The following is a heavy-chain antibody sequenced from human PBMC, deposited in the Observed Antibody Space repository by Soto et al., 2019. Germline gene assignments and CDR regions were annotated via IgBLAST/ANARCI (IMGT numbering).Heavy chain of an antibody. CDR3: ARRNSSYYYKDV. Sequence: ASVKVSCKASGYTFTSYDVNWVRQAPGQGLEWMGWMNPISGNTAYAQKFQGRVTMTRNTSISTAYMELSSLRSEDTAVYYCARRNSSYYYKDVWGKGTTVTVSS. V-gene: IGHV1-8*01. CDR2: MNPISGNT. J-gene: IGHJ6*03. CDR1: GYTFTSYD.